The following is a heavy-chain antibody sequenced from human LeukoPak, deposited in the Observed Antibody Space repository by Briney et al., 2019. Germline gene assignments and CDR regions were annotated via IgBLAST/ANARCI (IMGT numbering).Heavy chain of an antibody. CDR1: GYTFTSYG. D-gene: IGHD3-9*01. J-gene: IGHJ5*02. CDR3: AREMEHYDILTGYYSNWFDP. V-gene: IGHV1-18*01. Sequence: ASVKVSCKASGYTFTSYGISWVRQAPGQGLEWMGWISAYNGNTNYAQKLQGRVTMTTDTSTSTAYMELRSLRSDDTAVYYCAREMEHYDILTGYYSNWFDPWGRGTLVTVSS. CDR2: ISAYNGNT.